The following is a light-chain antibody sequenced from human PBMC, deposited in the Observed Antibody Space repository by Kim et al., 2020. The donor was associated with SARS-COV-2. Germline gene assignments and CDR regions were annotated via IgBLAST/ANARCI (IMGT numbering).Light chain of an antibody. V-gene: IGKV1-27*01. CDR1: QDIANS. CDR2: AAS. CDR3: QKYNSAPWT. Sequence: ASVGDRVTITCRASQDIANSLAWYQQKPGKVPKLLIYAASTLQSGVPSRFSGSGSGTQFTLTIGSLQSEDVATYYCQKYNSAPWTFGPGTKVDIK. J-gene: IGKJ1*01.